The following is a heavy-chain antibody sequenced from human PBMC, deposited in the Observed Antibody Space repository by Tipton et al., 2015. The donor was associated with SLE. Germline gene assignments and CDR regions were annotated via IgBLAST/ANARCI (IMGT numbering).Heavy chain of an antibody. Sequence: SLRLSCAASGFTFSSYAMSWVRQAPGKGLEWVSRVSSDGSSTSYADAAKGRFTISRDSSKNTLYLQMNSLRAEDTAVYYCARHLYYYGSGSYSGYFFDYWGQGTLVSVSS. CDR2: VSSDGSST. D-gene: IGHD3-10*01. CDR1: GFTFSSYA. V-gene: IGHV3-74*01. J-gene: IGHJ4*02. CDR3: ARHLYYYGSGSYSGYFFDY.